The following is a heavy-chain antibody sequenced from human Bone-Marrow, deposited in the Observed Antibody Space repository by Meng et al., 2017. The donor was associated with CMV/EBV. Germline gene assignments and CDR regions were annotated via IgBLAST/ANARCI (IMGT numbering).Heavy chain of an antibody. Sequence: GSLRLSCTVSGGSISSSSYYWGWIRQPPGKGLEWIGSIYYSGSTYYNPSLKSRVTISVDTSKNQFSLKLSSVTAADTAVYYCARDLPSYGPYSNFDYWGQGTRVTVYS. J-gene: IGHJ4*02. CDR1: GGSISSSSYY. CDR3: ARDLPSYGPYSNFDY. V-gene: IGHV4-39*07. CDR2: IYYSGST. D-gene: IGHD5-18*01.